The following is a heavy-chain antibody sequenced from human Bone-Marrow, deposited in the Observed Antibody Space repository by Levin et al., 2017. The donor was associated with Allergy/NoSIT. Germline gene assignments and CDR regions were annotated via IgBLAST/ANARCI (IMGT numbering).Heavy chain of an antibody. Sequence: PPGGSLRLSCTASGFTFRNRWMHWVRQAPGKGLVWVSRIYSDGINTNYADSVKGRFTISRDNVKNTLYLQMNSLRVDDSALYYCVSGTQCGDDCFSAVVFDHWGQGTLVTVSS. CDR2: IYSDGINT. CDR1: GFTFRNRW. D-gene: IGHD2-21*02. J-gene: IGHJ4*02. V-gene: IGHV3-74*01. CDR3: VSGTQCGDDCFSAVVFDH.